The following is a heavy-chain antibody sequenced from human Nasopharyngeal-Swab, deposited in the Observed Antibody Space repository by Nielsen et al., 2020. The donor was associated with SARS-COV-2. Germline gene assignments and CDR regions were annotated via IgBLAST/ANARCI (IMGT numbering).Heavy chain of an antibody. J-gene: IGHJ4*02. Sequence: GESLKISCSASDFIFSASAIDWVRPPYGKGLEWVGRLGDKDHNYATTYGASVPGRFTISRDDSKNTAFLQMASLKTEDTALYYCTTDFYFAYWGQGTLVTVSS. CDR2: LGDKDHNYAT. CDR1: DFIFSASA. CDR3: TTDFYFAY. V-gene: IGHV3-73*01.